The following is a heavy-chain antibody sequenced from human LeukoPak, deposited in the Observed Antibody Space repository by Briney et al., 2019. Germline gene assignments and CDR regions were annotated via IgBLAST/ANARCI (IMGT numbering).Heavy chain of an antibody. V-gene: IGHV4-39*02. J-gene: IGHJ4*02. CDR1: GDSISSGPYY. Sequence: SETLSLTCTVSGDSISSGPYYWGWIRQPPGKGLEWIGNIYYGESTYYNPSLKSRVTISIDTSNNQFYLKLSSLTAADTAVYYCARDRVEGYFDYWGQGTLVTVSS. CDR2: IYYGEST. D-gene: IGHD2-15*01. CDR3: ARDRVEGYFDY.